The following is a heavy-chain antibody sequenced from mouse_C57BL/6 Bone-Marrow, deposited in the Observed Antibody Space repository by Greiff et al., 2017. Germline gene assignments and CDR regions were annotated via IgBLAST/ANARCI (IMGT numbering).Heavy chain of an antibody. D-gene: IGHD1-1*01. CDR1: GFTFSDYY. CDR3: AREGSSLYAMDY. V-gene: IGHV5-16*01. Sequence: EVMLVESEGGLVQPGSSLKLSCTASGFTFSDYYMAWVRQVPDKGLEWVANINYDGSSTYYMDSLKSRFIISRDNAKNILYLQMSSLKSEDTATYYCAREGSSLYAMDYWGQGTSVTVSS. J-gene: IGHJ4*01. CDR2: INYDGSST.